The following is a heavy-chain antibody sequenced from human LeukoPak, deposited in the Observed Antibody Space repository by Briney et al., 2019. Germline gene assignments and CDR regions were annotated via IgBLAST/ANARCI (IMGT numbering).Heavy chain of an antibody. CDR3: AKGSSDSWYSALEY. Sequence: LGGSLRLSCAGSGFTFSSYAMTWVRQAPGKGLKWVSGISASNGNTYHADSVKGRFTISRYNSKGTLYLQMNSQRVEDRAVYYCAKGSSDSWYSALEYWGQGTLVTVSS. CDR1: GFTFSSYA. V-gene: IGHV3-23*01. CDR2: ISASNGNT. J-gene: IGHJ4*02. D-gene: IGHD3-22*01.